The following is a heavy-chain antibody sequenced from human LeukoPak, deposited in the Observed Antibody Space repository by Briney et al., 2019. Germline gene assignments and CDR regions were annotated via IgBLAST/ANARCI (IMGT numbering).Heavy chain of an antibody. Sequence: SETLSLTCTVSGDSIIGHYWSWIRQPPGKGLEWIGYIYNSGSTNYNPSLKSRVTISLDTSKNQFSLHLTSVTAADTAVYFCARDDYGVFDAFDVWGQGTVVTVSS. CDR3: ARDDYGVFDAFDV. V-gene: IGHV4-59*08. D-gene: IGHD3-16*01. J-gene: IGHJ3*01. CDR2: IYNSGST. CDR1: GDSIIGHY.